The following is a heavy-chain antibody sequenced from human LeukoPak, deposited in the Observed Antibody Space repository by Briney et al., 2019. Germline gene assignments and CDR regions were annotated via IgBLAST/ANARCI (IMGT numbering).Heavy chain of an antibody. CDR1: GGSISSHY. D-gene: IGHD2-2*01. J-gene: IGHJ4*02. CDR3: ARGTAAIAYYFDY. V-gene: IGHV4-59*11. CDR2: IYYSGST. Sequence: PSETLSLTCTVSGGSISSHYWSWIRQPPGKGLEWIGYIYYSGSTNYNPSLKSRVTISVDTSKNQFSLKLSSVTAADTAVYYCARGTAAIAYYFDYWGQGTLVTVSS.